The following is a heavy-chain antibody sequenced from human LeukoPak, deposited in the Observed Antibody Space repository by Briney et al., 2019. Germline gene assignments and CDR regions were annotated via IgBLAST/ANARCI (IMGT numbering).Heavy chain of an antibody. V-gene: IGHV2-5*01. Sequence: SGPTLVNPTQTLTLTCTFSAFSLSTSEVGVGWIRRPPGKALEWLALIYWNDDKRYSPSLKTRLTIAKDTSRNQVVLTMTNMDPVDTATYYCAHHTTVSRGFDYWGQGTLVTVSS. CDR1: AFSLSTSEVG. CDR3: AHHTTVSRGFDY. CDR2: IYWNDDK. J-gene: IGHJ4*02. D-gene: IGHD4-17*01.